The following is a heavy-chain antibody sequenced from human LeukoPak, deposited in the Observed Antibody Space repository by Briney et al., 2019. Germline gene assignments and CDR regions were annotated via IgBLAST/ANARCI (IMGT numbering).Heavy chain of an antibody. V-gene: IGHV4-39*07. J-gene: IGHJ3*02. CDR2: IYYSGST. CDR3: ARSYYYDSSGYWDAFDI. Sequence: SETLSLTCTVSGGSITSSTYYWGWIRQPPGKGLEWIGSIYYSGSTYYNPSLKSRVTISVDTSKNQFSLKLSSVTAADTAVYYCARSYYYDSSGYWDAFDIWGQGTMVTVSS. D-gene: IGHD3-22*01. CDR1: GGSITSSTYY.